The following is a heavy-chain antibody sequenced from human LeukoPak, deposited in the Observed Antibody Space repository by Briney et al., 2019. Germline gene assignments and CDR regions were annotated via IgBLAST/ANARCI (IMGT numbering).Heavy chain of an antibody. CDR2: ISWNSGSI. D-gene: IGHD3-16*01. CDR3: ARDPTTYWGTPAYYFDY. J-gene: IGHJ4*02. V-gene: IGHV3-9*01. CDR1: GFTFDDYA. Sequence: PGGSLRLSCAASGFTFDDYAMHWVRQAPGKGLGWVSGISWNSGSIGYADSVKGRFTISRDNAKNSLYLQMNSLRAEDTAVYYCARDPTTYWGTPAYYFDYWGQGTLVTVSS.